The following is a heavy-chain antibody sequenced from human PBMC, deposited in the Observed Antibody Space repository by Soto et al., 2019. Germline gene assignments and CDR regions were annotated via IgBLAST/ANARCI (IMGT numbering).Heavy chain of an antibody. CDR1: GGSINNYY. Sequence: SETLSLTCIVSGGSINNYYWSSIRQSPGQGLEWMGDIYYTGSTNYNPSLESRVTISVDTSKGQFSLKLTCVTAADAGMYYCARRHRAIFGILNAWFDSWGQGNLVTVSS. J-gene: IGHJ5*01. CDR3: ARRHRAIFGILNAWFDS. CDR2: IYYTGST. V-gene: IGHV4-59*01. D-gene: IGHD3-3*01.